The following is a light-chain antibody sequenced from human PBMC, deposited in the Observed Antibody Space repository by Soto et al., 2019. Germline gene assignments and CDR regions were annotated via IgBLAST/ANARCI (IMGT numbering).Light chain of an antibody. CDR3: MQSTQLPPT. J-gene: IGKJ5*01. Sequence: DVVMTQTPLSLSVTPVQPSSISFKSSHILLHSDGKTYLYWYLQKPGQPPQLLIYEVSNRFSGVPDRFSGSGSGTDFTLEISRVETDDVGIYYCMQSTQLPPTFGQGTRLEIK. CDR2: EVS. V-gene: IGKV2D-29*01. CDR1: HILLHSDGKTY.